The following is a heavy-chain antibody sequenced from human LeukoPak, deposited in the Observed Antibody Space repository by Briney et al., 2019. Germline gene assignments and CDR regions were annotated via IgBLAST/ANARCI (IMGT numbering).Heavy chain of an antibody. Sequence: GGSLRLTCAASGFTFSNYAMSWVRQTPGKGLEWVSVISGGGGDTYYADSVKGRFTISRDNSRKTLYLHMNSLRADDTAVYYCARRYCSGGSCYDGDYWGQGTLVTVSS. CDR2: ISGGGGDT. D-gene: IGHD2-15*01. J-gene: IGHJ4*02. CDR1: GFTFSNYA. V-gene: IGHV3-23*01. CDR3: ARRYCSGGSCYDGDY.